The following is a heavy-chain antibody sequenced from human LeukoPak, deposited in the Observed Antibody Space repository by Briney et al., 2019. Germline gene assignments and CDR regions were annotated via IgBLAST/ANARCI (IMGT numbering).Heavy chain of an antibody. CDR3: ARYSRGVGAASDY. Sequence: SETLSLTCAVYGGSFSTSSWSWIRQRQGQGVEWTGEIKHSEDHNYNPALKTRVTMTLYTYKNQISLNLSSVTAADTAVYYCARYSRGVGAASDYWGQGTLVTVSS. V-gene: IGHV4-34*01. J-gene: IGHJ4*02. D-gene: IGHD3-22*01. CDR2: IKHSEDH. CDR1: GGSFSTSS.